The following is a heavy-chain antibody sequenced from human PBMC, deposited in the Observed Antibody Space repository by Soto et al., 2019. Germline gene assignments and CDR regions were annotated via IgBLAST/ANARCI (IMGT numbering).Heavy chain of an antibody. J-gene: IGHJ5*02. D-gene: IGHD6-6*01. CDR3: ARDPSRSSSLGWFDP. CDR2: IYSGESK. V-gene: IGHV3-53*01. CDR1: GFTVSSNY. Sequence: GGSLRLSCAASGFTVSSNYMSLVRQALGKGLEWVPVIYSGESKLYADSVKGRFTLSRDNIKNTLYLQMNSLRAEDTAVYYCARDPSRSSSLGWFDPWGQGALVTVSS.